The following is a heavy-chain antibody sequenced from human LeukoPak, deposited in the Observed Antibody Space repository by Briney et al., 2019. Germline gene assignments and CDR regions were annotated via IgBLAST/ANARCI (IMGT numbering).Heavy chain of an antibody. V-gene: IGHV3-23*01. Sequence: GGSLGLSCAASGFIFSSYGMTWVRQAPGKGLEWVSSIGGSGLDTYYPDSVKGRFFISRDNAKSTLYLQMNSLGAEDTAVYFCAKEGVILGPSHFDHWGQGTLVTVSS. D-gene: IGHD2-21*01. J-gene: IGHJ4*02. CDR2: IGGSGLDT. CDR1: GFIFSSYG. CDR3: AKEGVILGPSHFDH.